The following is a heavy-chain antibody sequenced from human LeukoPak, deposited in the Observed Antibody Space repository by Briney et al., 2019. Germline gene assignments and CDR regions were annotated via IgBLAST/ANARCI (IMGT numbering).Heavy chain of an antibody. J-gene: IGHJ4*02. CDR1: GDSINSLDL. CDR2: MYLSGTT. V-gene: IGHV4-4*02. D-gene: IGHD3-22*01. Sequence: QPSGTLSLTCTVSGDSINSLDLWSWVRQPPGKGLEWIGEMYLSGTTHSNPSVKSRVTISIDKSKNQFFLNLSSVTAADTAVYYYAGLVGRYSSGLYYYYFDYWGQGTLVTVSS. CDR3: AGLVGRYSSGLYYYYFDY.